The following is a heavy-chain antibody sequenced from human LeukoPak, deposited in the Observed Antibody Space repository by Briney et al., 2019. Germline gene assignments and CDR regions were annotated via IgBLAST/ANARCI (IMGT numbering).Heavy chain of an antibody. CDR2: INPSGGST. V-gene: IGHV1-46*01. D-gene: IGHD3-9*01. CDR3: ARSSAYYNEADI. J-gene: IGHJ3*02. CDR1: GYTFTGYY. Sequence: GASVKVSCKASGYTFTGYYMHWVRQAPGQGLEWMGIINPSGGSTTYAQKFQGRLTMTGDTSTSTVYMELSSLRSEDTAVYYCARSSAYYNEADIWGQGTMVTVSS.